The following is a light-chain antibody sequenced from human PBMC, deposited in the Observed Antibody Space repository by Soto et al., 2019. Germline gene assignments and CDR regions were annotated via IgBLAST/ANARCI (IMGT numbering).Light chain of an antibody. V-gene: IGKV3-20*01. CDR1: ESVSNNY. Sequence: EIVLTQSPGTLSLSPGERATLSCRASESVSNNYSAWYQRQPGQPTILLIYGASHRATDIPDRFSGSGSGTDFTLTIARLEAEDFAVYICQQYGSSPPTFGLGTKVEI. J-gene: IGKJ1*01. CDR2: GAS. CDR3: QQYGSSPPT.